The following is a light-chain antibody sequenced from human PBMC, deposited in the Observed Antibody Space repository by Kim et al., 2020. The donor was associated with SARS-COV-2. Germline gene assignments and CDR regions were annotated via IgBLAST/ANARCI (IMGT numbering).Light chain of an antibody. Sequence: LCPGERGAHYCAGSSSVGRSLLAGYEQKPGSAPRRLIYEACKGVAGIPDGYRGRGSGTDFTLTISRPEPEDFAMYYCQQYGSTPYTFGQGTKLEI. J-gene: IGKJ2*01. V-gene: IGKV3D-20*01. CDR3: QQYGSTPYT. CDR1: SSVGRSL. CDR2: EAC.